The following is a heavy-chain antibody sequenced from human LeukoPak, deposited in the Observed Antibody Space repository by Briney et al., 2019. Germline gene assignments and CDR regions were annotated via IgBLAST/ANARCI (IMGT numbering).Heavy chain of an antibody. Sequence: SETLSLTCTVSGGSISSGGYYWSWIRQPPGKGLECIGYIYHSGSTYYNPSLKSRVTISVDRSKNQFSLKLSSVTAADTAVYYCAVTGYSSSPPAFDIWGQGTMVTVSS. CDR2: IYHSGST. D-gene: IGHD6-13*01. J-gene: IGHJ3*02. V-gene: IGHV4-30-2*01. CDR3: AVTGYSSSPPAFDI. CDR1: GGSISSGGYY.